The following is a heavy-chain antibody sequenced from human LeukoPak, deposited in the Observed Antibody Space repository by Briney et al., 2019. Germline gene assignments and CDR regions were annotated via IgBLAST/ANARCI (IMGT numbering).Heavy chain of an antibody. D-gene: IGHD3-10*01. Sequence: PSETLSPTCTVSGGSISSGDYYWSWIRQPPGKGLEWIGHIYYSGSTYYSPSLKSRVSISGDTSKNQFSLRLSSVTAADTAVYYCARDGGYNGSGSYYKSAFDIWGQGTMVTVSS. CDR2: IYYSGST. CDR3: ARDGGYNGSGSYYKSAFDI. J-gene: IGHJ3*02. V-gene: IGHV4-30-4*01. CDR1: GGSISSGDYY.